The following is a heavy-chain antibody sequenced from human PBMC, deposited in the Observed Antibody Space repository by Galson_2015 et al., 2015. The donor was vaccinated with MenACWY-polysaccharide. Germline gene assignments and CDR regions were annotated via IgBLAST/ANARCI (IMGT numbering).Heavy chain of an antibody. CDR2: ISYDGSDK. Sequence: SLRLSCAASGFTFSSYGMHWVRQAPGKGLEWVAVISYDGSDKYYADSVKGRFTISRDNSKNTLYLQMNSLREEDTAVYYCAKDRDGDYLFDYWGQGTLVTVSS. D-gene: IGHD4-17*01. V-gene: IGHV3-30*18. J-gene: IGHJ4*02. CDR1: GFTFSSYG. CDR3: AKDRDGDYLFDY.